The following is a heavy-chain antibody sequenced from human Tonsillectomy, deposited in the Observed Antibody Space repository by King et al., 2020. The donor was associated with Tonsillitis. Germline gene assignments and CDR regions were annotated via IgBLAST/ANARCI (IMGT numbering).Heavy chain of an antibody. CDR2: IYSGGST. J-gene: IGHJ5*02. V-gene: IGHV3-53*01. CDR1: GFTVSSNY. D-gene: IGHD2-2*01. CDR3: ARAFSLYCSSTSCET. Sequence: VQLVESGGGLIQPGGSLRLSCAASGFTVSSNYMSWVRQAPGKGLEWVSVIYSGGSTYYADSVKGRFTISRDNSKNTLYLQMNSLRAEDTAVYYCARAFSLYCSSTSCETWGQGTLVTVSS.